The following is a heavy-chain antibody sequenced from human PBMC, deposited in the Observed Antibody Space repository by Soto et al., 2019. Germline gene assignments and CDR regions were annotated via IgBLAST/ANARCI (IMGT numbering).Heavy chain of an antibody. Sequence: GGSLRLSCAASGFTFSSYGMHWVRQAPGKGLEWVAVIWYDGSNKYYADSVKGRFTISRDNSKNTLYLQMNSLRAEDTAVYYCAREVDSTIFGWGYGMDVWGQGTTVTVSS. V-gene: IGHV3-33*01. CDR3: AREVDSTIFGWGYGMDV. J-gene: IGHJ6*02. CDR2: IWYDGSNK. CDR1: GFTFSSYG. D-gene: IGHD3-3*01.